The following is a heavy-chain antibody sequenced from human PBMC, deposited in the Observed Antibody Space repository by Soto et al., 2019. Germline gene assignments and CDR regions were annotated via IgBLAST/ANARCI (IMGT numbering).Heavy chain of an antibody. CDR2: INSDGSST. Sequence: TGGSLRLSCAASGFTFSSYWMTWVRQAPGKGLVWVSRINSDGSSTRYADSVKGRFTISRDNAKNTLYLQMNSLRAEDTAVYYCARNWNQLAPRGYFDYWGQWTLVTVSS. CDR1: GFTFSSYW. D-gene: IGHD2-2*01. CDR3: ARNWNQLAPRGYFDY. V-gene: IGHV3-74*01. J-gene: IGHJ4*02.